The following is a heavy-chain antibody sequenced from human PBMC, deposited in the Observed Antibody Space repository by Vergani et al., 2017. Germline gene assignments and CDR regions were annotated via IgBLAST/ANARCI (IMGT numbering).Heavy chain of an antibody. J-gene: IGHJ3*02. Sequence: QVQLVQSGAEVKKPGSSVKVSCKASGGTFSSFAISWVRQAPGQGSEWMGGIIPIFGTANYAQKFQGRVTITADESTSTAYMDLNSLTSEGTAVYYCARGMGDFFDIWGQGTMVTVSS. V-gene: IGHV1-69*01. CDR1: GGTFSSFA. CDR3: ARGMGDFFDI. CDR2: IIPIFGTA. D-gene: IGHD2-21*01.